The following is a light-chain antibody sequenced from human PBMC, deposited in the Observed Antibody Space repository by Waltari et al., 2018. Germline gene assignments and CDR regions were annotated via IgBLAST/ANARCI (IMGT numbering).Light chain of an antibody. CDR2: WAS. J-gene: IGKJ4*01. CDR3: QQCYSPPLS. Sequence: DIVLTQSPDSLVVSLGERATINCKSSQDILYSSNNKNYLAWYQHKPRQPPKLLIYWASIRASGVPDRFSGNGSGTEFTLTISSLQAEDVAVYYCQQCYSPPLSFGGGTKVELK. V-gene: IGKV4-1*01. CDR1: QDILYSSNNKNY.